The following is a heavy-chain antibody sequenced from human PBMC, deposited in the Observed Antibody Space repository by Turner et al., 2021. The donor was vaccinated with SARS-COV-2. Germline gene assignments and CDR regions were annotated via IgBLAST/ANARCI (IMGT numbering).Heavy chain of an antibody. V-gene: IGHV1-8*01. Sequence: QMQLVQSGAELRKPGASVKVSCKASGYTFTSYDINWGRQATGQGLEWMGWMNPNSGNTGYAQKFQGRVTMTRNTSISTAYMELSSLRSEDTAVYYCARAAQLTVWFDPWGQGTLVTVSS. CDR3: ARAAQLTVWFDP. D-gene: IGHD3-9*01. J-gene: IGHJ5*02. CDR2: MNPNSGNT. CDR1: GYTFTSYD.